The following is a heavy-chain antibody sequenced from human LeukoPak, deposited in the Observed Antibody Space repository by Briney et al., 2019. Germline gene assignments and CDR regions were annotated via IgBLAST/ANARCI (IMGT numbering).Heavy chain of an antibody. Sequence: GRSLRLSCAASGFTFSSYGMHWVRQAPGKGLEWVAVISYDGSNKYYADSVKGRFTISRDNSKNTLYLQMNSLRAEDTAIYYCAKIDLTTANFDDWGQGTLVTVSS. D-gene: IGHD4-11*01. V-gene: IGHV3-30*18. CDR1: GFTFSSYG. CDR3: AKIDLTTANFDD. J-gene: IGHJ4*02. CDR2: ISYDGSNK.